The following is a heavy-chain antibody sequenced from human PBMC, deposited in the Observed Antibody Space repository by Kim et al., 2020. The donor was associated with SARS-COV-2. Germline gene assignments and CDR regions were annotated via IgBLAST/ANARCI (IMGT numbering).Heavy chain of an antibody. J-gene: IGHJ4*02. CDR2: IYYSGST. V-gene: IGHV4-59*01. CDR1: GGSISSYY. Sequence: SETLSLTCTVSGGSISSYYWSWIRQPPGKGLEWIGYIYYSGSTNYNPSLKSRVTISVDTSKNQFSLKLSSVTAADTAVYYCARDFERSGWYPPLNYWGQGTLVTVSS. CDR3: ARDFERSGWYPPLNY. D-gene: IGHD6-19*01.